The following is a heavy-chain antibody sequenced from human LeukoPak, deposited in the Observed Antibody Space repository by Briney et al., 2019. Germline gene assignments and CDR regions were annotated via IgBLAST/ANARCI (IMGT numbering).Heavy chain of an antibody. V-gene: IGHV4-59*08. D-gene: IGHD1-26*01. J-gene: IGHJ4*02. CDR3: ARHGGSYDFDF. CDR1: GGSTSTYY. CDR2: IYYSGTP. Sequence: PSETLSLTCTVSGGSTSTYYWSWIRQPPGKGLEWIGYIYYSGTPNYNPTLKSRVTMSVDTSKNQFSLKLGSVTAADTAVYYCARHGGSYDFDFWGQGTLVTVSS.